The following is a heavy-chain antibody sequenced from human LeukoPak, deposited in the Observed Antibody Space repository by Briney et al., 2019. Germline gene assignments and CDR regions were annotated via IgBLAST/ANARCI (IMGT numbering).Heavy chain of an antibody. D-gene: IGHD4-11*01. V-gene: IGHV3-7*01. CDR3: ARDNRDYSTPYYFDY. CDR1: GFTFGPHW. Sequence: GGSLRLSCAASGFTFGPHWMTWVCQAPGKGLEWVANIKEDGRERYYVDSVKGRFTISRDNAKNSLYLQMDSLRAEDTAVYFCARDNRDYSTPYYFDYWGQGTLVTVSS. CDR2: IKEDGRER. J-gene: IGHJ4*02.